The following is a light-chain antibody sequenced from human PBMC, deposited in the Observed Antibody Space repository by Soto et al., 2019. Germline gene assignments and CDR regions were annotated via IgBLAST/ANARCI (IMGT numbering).Light chain of an antibody. CDR2: LAS. J-gene: IGKJ2*01. CDR3: IQARQTPYS. Sequence: DSVMTQSTLYLPVSPGEPASISCRSSQSLLLWNGYSSLDWYLQKPGQSPRLLIYLASTRASGVPYKFSASGSGTLFTLKISKVDAQDVGIYYCIQARQTPYSYGQGTKLEI. CDR1: QSLLLWNGYSS. V-gene: IGKV2-28*01.